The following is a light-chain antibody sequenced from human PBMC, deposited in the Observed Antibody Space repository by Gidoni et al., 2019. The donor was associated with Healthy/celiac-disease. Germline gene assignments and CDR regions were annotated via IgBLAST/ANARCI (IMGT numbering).Light chain of an antibody. CDR3: QSYDSSLSGYV. Sequence: QSVLTQPHSVSGAPGQRVTTSCTESSSNIGAGYDVHWYQQLPGTAPKLLIYGNSNRPSGVPDRFSGSKSGTSASLAITGLQAEDEADYYCQSYDSSLSGYVFGTGTKVTVL. J-gene: IGLJ1*01. CDR1: SSNIGAGYD. V-gene: IGLV1-40*01. CDR2: GNS.